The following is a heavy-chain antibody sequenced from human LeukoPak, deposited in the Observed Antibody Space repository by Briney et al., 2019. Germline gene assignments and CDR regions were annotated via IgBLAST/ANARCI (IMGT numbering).Heavy chain of an antibody. CDR2: ISYDASNK. CDR1: GITFRTYA. Sequence: GGSLILSCAAPGITFRTYATRCVRQAPGKGGEWVVGISYDASNKYYADSVKGRFTISRDNSKNTLYLQMNSLRTEDTAVYYCAREIVATIGFDYWGQGTLVTVSS. D-gene: IGHD5-12*01. V-gene: IGHV3-30*04. CDR3: AREIVATIGFDY. J-gene: IGHJ4*02.